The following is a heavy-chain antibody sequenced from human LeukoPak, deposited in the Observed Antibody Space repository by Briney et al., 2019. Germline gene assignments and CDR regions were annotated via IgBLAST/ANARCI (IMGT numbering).Heavy chain of an antibody. Sequence: GGSLRLSCAASGFTFSGSAMHWVRQASGKGLEWVGRIRSKANTYATAYAASVKGRFTISRDDSKNTAYLQMSSLKTEDTAVYYCTRHAIVGATSDAFDIWGQGTMVTVSS. J-gene: IGHJ3*02. CDR2: IRSKANTYAT. CDR1: GFTFSGSA. D-gene: IGHD1-26*01. V-gene: IGHV3-73*01. CDR3: TRHAIVGATSDAFDI.